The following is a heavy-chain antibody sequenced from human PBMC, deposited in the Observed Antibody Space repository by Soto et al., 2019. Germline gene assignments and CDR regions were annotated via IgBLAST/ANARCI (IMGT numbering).Heavy chain of an antibody. V-gene: IGHV3-64*02. CDR2: ISSNGGST. Sequence: LRLSCAASGSTFSSYAMHWVRQAPGKGLEYVSAISSNGGSTYYADSVKGRFTISRDNSKNTLYLQMGSLRAEDMAVYYCARGSGSYQGGYFDYWGQGTLVTVSS. CDR1: GSTFSSYA. D-gene: IGHD1-26*01. J-gene: IGHJ4*02. CDR3: ARGSGSYQGGYFDY.